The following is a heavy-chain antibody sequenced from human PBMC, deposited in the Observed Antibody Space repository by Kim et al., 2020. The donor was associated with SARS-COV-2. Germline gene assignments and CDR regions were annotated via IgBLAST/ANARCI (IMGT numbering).Heavy chain of an antibody. Sequence: SETLSLTCTVSVGSLSTYYWSWMRQPPGKGLEWIEYIYNSETTNYNPSLKGRGTISADTSKNQFSLKLTSVTAADTAVYYCVRAVAGTREAFDIWGQGTMVTVSS. V-gene: IGHV4-59*01. CDR2: IYNSETT. D-gene: IGHD6-19*01. CDR1: VGSLSTYY. J-gene: IGHJ3*02. CDR3: VRAVAGTREAFDI.